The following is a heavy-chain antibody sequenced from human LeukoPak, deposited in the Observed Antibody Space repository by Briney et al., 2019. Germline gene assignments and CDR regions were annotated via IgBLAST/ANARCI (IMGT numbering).Heavy chain of an antibody. J-gene: IGHJ5*02. CDR2: ISAYNGNT. V-gene: IGHV1-18*01. Sequence: ASVKVSCKASGYTFTSYGISWVRQAPGQGLGWMGWISAYNGNTNYAQKLQGRVTMTTDTSTSTAYMELRSLRSDDTAVYYCARVGTVSVLRYFDWLLSPGNWFDPWGQGTLVTVSS. D-gene: IGHD3-9*01. CDR3: ARVGTVSVLRYFDWLLSPGNWFDP. CDR1: GYTFTSYG.